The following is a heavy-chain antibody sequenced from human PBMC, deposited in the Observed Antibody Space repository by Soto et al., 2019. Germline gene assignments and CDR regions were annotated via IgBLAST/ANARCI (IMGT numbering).Heavy chain of an antibody. D-gene: IGHD4-17*01. V-gene: IGHV3-23*01. CDR2: IRGSGTTT. Sequence: LRLSCAASGFTFSIYALTWVRQAPGKGLEWVSSIRGSGTTTYFADSVKGRFTTSRDNSKNTMYLQMNSLRAEDTAVYYCAKDPNGDYIGAFDFWDQGTRVTVSS. CDR3: AKDPNGDYIGAFDF. CDR1: GFTFSIYA. J-gene: IGHJ3*01.